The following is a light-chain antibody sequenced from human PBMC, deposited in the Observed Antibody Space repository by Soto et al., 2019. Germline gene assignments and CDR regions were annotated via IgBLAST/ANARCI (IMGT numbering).Light chain of an antibody. CDR1: SSNIGSNT. CDR3: AAWDDNLNGL. CDR2: SNN. V-gene: IGLV1-44*01. J-gene: IGLJ2*01. Sequence: QSVLTQPPSASGTPGQRVTISCAGSSSNIGSNTVNWYQQLPGTAPRLLIFSNNQRPSGVPDRFSASKSGTSASLTINGLQSEDEADYYCAAWDDNLNGLFGGGTKLTVL.